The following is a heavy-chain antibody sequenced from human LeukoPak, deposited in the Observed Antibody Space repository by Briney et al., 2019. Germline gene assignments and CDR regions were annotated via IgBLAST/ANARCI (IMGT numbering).Heavy chain of an antibody. CDR1: GFTFSNAW. Sequence: GGSLRLSCAAYGFTFSNAWMSWVRQAPGKGLKWVGRIKGKTDGGTTDYAAPVKGRFTISRDDSKNTLYLQMNSLKTEDTAVYYCTSDPSYGSGSYYSFDPWGQGTLVTVSS. J-gene: IGHJ5*02. D-gene: IGHD3-10*01. V-gene: IGHV3-15*01. CDR2: IKGKTDGGTT. CDR3: TSDPSYGSGSYYSFDP.